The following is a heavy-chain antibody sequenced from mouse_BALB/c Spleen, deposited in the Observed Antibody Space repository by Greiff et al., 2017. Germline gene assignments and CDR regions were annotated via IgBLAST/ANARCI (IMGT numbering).Heavy chain of an antibody. V-gene: IGHV5-6-5*01. J-gene: IGHJ4*01. CDR1: GFTFSSYA. CDR3: ARGRDFSYAMDY. Sequence: EVMLVESGGGLVKPGGSLKLSCAASGFTFSSYAMSWVRQTPEKRLEWVASISSGGSTYYPDSVKGRFTISRDNARNILYLQMSSLRSEDTAMYYCARGRDFSYAMDYWGRGTSVTVSS. CDR2: ISSGGST.